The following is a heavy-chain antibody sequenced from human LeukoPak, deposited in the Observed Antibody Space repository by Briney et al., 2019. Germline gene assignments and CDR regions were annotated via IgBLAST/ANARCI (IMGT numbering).Heavy chain of an antibody. V-gene: IGHV3-7*01. D-gene: IGHD5-18*01. Sequence: GGSLRLSCAGSGFTFSSYWMSWVRQPPGKGLEWVASIKQDGSEKYYVDSVKGRFIISRDNAKNSLYLQMNSLRAEDTAVYYCARGASGIQLWFFDPWGQGTLVTVSS. CDR2: IKQDGSEK. J-gene: IGHJ5*02. CDR1: GFTFSSYW. CDR3: ARGASGIQLWFFDP.